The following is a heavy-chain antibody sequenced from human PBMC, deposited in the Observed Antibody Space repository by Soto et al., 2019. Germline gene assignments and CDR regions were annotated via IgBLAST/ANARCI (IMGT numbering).Heavy chain of an antibody. CDR2: IKQDGSEK. Sequence: EVQLVESGGGLVQPGGSLRLSCAASGFTFSSYWMSWVRQAPGKGLEWVANIKQDGSEKYYVDSVKGRFTISRDNAKNSRYLQMNSLRAEDTAVYYGARLYLYDYVWGSYPLWGQGTLVTVSS. CDR1: GFTFSSYW. CDR3: ARLYLYDYVWGSYPL. J-gene: IGHJ4*02. D-gene: IGHD3-16*02. V-gene: IGHV3-7*05.